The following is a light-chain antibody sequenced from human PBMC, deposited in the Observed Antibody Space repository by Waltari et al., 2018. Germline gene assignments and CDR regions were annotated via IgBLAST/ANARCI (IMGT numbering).Light chain of an antibody. J-gene: IGLJ6*01. V-gene: IGLV2-18*02. Sequence: QAALTQPPSVSKSPGQSVTLSCTGTSSDVGGHNDVSWYQQYPGTAPRLLIYDVNKRPSGVSDRFSGSKSGNTASLTISGLQAEDEADYYCSSYRSGSTFVFGSGTKLTVL. CDR2: DVN. CDR3: SSYRSGSTFV. CDR1: SSDVGGHND.